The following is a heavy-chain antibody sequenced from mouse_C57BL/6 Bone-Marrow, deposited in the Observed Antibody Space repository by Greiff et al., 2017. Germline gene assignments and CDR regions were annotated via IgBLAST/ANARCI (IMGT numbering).Heavy chain of an antibody. J-gene: IGHJ2*01. CDR3: ARSKGDGYYGY. D-gene: IGHD2-3*01. Sequence: QVQLKESGAELVRPGTSVKVSCKASGYAFTNYLIEWVKQRPGQGLEWIGVINPGSGGTNYNEKFKGKATLTADKSSSTAYMQLSSLTSEDSAVYFCARSKGDGYYGYWGQGTTLTVSS. CDR2: INPGSGGT. CDR1: GYAFTNYL. V-gene: IGHV1-54*01.